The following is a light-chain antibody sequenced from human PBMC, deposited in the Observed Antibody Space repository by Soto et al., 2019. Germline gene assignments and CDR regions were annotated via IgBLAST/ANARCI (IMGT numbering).Light chain of an antibody. CDR1: QNIDRW. J-gene: IGKJ4*01. CDR2: WAS. V-gene: IGKV4-1*01. Sequence: DIPMTQSPSTLSTSVGDRATITCRASQNIDRWLAWYQQKPGQPPKLLFYWASTRESGVPDRFSGSGSGTYFTLTITSLQAEDVAVYYCQQYYSSPLTFGGGTKVEIK. CDR3: QQYYSSPLT.